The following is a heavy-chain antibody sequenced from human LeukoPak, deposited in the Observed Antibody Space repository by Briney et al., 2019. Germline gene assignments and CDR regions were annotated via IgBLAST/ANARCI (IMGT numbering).Heavy chain of an antibody. J-gene: IGHJ5*02. D-gene: IGHD6-13*01. V-gene: IGHV4-31*03. CDR2: IYYSGST. Sequence: SETLSLTCTVSGGSISSGGYYWSWIRQHPGKGLEWIGYIYYSGSTYYNPSLKSRVTISVDTSKNQFSLKLSSVTAADTAVYYCARVEGLAAGTRWFDPWGQGTLVTVPS. CDR3: ARVEGLAAGTRWFDP. CDR1: GGSISSGGYY.